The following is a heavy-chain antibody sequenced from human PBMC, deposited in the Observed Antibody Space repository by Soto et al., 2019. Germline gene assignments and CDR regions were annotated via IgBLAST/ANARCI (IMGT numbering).Heavy chain of an antibody. CDR1: GFTFSTYS. D-gene: IGHD2-2*01. CDR2: ISSSGGSL. V-gene: IGHV3-21*01. J-gene: IGHJ4*02. Sequence: EVKLVESGGGLVKPGGSLRLSCAASGFTFSTYSMNWVRQAPGKGLEWISSISSSGGSLSHAESVKGRFTISRDNAKNSLYLQMDSLRAEDTAVSYCARGRSINTNMDYWGQGTLVTVSS. CDR3: ARGRSINTNMDY.